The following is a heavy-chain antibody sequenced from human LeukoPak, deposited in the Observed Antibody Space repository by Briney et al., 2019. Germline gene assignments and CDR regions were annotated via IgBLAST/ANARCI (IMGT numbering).Heavy chain of an antibody. CDR2: IYYSGST. CDR1: GGSISSYY. J-gene: IGHJ3*02. CDR3: ARVLGGSPPYDAFDI. D-gene: IGHD2-15*01. Sequence: PSETLSLTCTVSGGSISSYYWSWIRQPPGKGLEWIGYIYYSGSTNYNPSLKSRVTISVDTSKKQFSLKLSSVTAADTAVYYFARVLGGSPPYDAFDIWGQGTMVTVPS. V-gene: IGHV4-59*01.